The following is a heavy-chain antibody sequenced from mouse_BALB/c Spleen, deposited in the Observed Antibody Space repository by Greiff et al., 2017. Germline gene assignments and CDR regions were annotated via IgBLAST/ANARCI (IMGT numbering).Heavy chain of an antibody. D-gene: IGHD2-4*01. V-gene: IGHV14-4*02. CDR2: IDPENGDT. CDR3: NANDDYDGYAMDY. J-gene: IGHJ4*01. CDR1: GFNIKDYY. Sequence: VQLQQSGAELVRSGASVKLSCTASGFNIKDYYMHWVKQRPEQGLEWIGWIDPENGDTEYAPKFQGKATMTADTSSNTAYLQLSSLTSEDTAVYYCNANDDYDGYAMDYWGQGTSVTVSA.